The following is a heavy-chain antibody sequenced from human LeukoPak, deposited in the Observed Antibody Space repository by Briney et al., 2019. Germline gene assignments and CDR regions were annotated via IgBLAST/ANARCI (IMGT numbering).Heavy chain of an antibody. CDR2: ISTNNGNT. J-gene: IGHJ5*02. CDR1: GYTFTSSG. CDR3: ARITYYDFPRRFDP. D-gene: IGHD3/OR15-3a*01. V-gene: IGHV1-18*01. Sequence: GASVKVSCKTSGYTFTSSGISWVRQAPGQGLEWMGWISTNNGNTNYAQKFQGRVTMTTDTFTSTVYMELRSLRSDDTAVYYCARITYYDFPRRFDPWGQGTLVTVSS.